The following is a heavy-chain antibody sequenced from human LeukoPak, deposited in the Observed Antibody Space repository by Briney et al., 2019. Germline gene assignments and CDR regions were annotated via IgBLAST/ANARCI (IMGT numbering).Heavy chain of an antibody. V-gene: IGHV3-15*01. J-gene: IGHJ4*02. CDR1: GFNLTNAW. CDR3: TDPPTSL. Sequence: PGGSLRLSCAASGFNLTNAWVSWVRRAPGKGLEWLGRIKSKADGGTTLHATSVEDRFAISRDDSINTLYLQMNSLKIEDTAVYYCTDPPTSLWGQGILVTVSS. D-gene: IGHD1-1*01. CDR2: IKSKADGGTT.